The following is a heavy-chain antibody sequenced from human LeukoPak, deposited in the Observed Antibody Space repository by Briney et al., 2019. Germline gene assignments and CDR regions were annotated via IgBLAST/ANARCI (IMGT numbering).Heavy chain of an antibody. CDR1: GYTFTGYY. V-gene: IGHV1-2*02. CDR2: INPNSGGT. Sequence: ASVKVSCKASGYTFTGYYMHWVRQAPGQGLEWMGWINPNSGGTNYAQKLQGRVTMTTDTSTSTAYMELRSLRSDDTAVYYCARVGSSSSLYYYYYMDVWGKGTTVTVSS. D-gene: IGHD6-6*01. CDR3: ARVGSSSSLYYYYYMDV. J-gene: IGHJ6*03.